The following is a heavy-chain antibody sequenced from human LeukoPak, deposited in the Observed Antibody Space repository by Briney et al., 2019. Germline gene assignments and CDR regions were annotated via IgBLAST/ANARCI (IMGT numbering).Heavy chain of an antibody. CDR1: GFTFSNAW. V-gene: IGHV3-15*01. Sequence: GGSLRLSCAASGFTFSNAWMSWVRQAPGKGLEWVGRIKSKTDGGTTDYAAPVKGRFTISRDDSKNTLYLQMNSLKTEDTAVYYCTTEIVRAYCGGDCYPQPPSSLYWGQGTLVTVSS. J-gene: IGHJ4*02. CDR3: TTEIVRAYCGGDCYPQPPSSLY. CDR2: IKSKTDGGTT. D-gene: IGHD2-21*02.